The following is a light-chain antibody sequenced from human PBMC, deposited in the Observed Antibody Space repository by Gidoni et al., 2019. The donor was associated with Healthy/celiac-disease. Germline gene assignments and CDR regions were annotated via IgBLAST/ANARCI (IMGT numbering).Light chain of an antibody. CDR2: AAS. CDR1: QSISSY. V-gene: IGKV1-39*01. Sequence: DIQMTQSPSSLSASVGDRVTITCRASQSISSYLNWYQQKPGKAPKLLIYAASSLQSGVPSRFSGSGSGTDFTLTILSLQPEDFATYYGQQSYSTPPGHTFGQGTKLEIK. CDR3: QQSYSTPPGHT. J-gene: IGKJ2*01.